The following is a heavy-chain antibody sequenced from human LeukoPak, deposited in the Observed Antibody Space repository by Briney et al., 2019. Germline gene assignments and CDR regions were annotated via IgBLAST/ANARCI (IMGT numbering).Heavy chain of an antibody. Sequence: ASVKVSCKASGYTFTSYGISWVRQAPGQGLEWMGWISAYNGNTNYAQKLQGRITMTTDTSTSTAYMELRSLRSDDTAVYYCARGPVLRYFDWLLSLYYFDYWGQGTLVTVSS. CDR1: GYTFTSYG. CDR2: ISAYNGNT. J-gene: IGHJ4*02. CDR3: ARGPVLRYFDWLLSLYYFDY. V-gene: IGHV1-18*01. D-gene: IGHD3-9*01.